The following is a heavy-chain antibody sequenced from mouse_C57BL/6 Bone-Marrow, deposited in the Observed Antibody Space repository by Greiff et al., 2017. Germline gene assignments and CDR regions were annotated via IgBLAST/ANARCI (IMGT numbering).Heavy chain of an antibody. J-gene: IGHJ4*01. CDR1: GFNIKDDY. V-gene: IGHV14-4*01. CDR3: TTSPYLAMDY. Sequence: VQLQQSGAELVRPGASVKLSCTASGFNIKDDYMHWVKQRPEQGLEWIGWIDPENGDTEYASKFQGKATITADTSSNTAYRQLSSLTSEDTAVYCCTTSPYLAMDYWGQGTSVTVSS. D-gene: IGHD2-10*01. CDR2: IDPENGDT.